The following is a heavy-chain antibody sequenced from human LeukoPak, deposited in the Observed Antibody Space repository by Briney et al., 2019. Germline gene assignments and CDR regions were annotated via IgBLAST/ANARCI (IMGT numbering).Heavy chain of an antibody. J-gene: IGHJ4*02. V-gene: IGHV3-30-3*01. Sequence: GGSLRLFCAASGFTFRNYAMQRVRQAPGKGLEGVAVISYDGSNKYYADPVKGRVTISRDNSKNTLYLQMNSLRAEDTAVYYCARDRRRGYSYGTIFDYWGRGTRVTVSS. CDR1: GFTFRNYA. D-gene: IGHD5-18*01. CDR2: ISYDGSNK. CDR3: ARDRRRGYSYGTIFDY.